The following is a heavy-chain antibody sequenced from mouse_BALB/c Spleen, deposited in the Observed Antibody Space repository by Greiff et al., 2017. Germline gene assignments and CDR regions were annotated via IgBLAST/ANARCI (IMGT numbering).Heavy chain of an antibody. CDR2: ILPGSGST. Sequence: QVQLKESGAELMKPGASVKISCKATGYTFSSYWIEWVKQRPGHGLEWIGEILPGSGSTNYNEKFKGKATFTADTSSNTAYMQLSSLTSEDSAVYYCARRGYDVAMDYWGQGTSVTVSS. D-gene: IGHD2-12*01. CDR3: ARRGYDVAMDY. CDR1: GYTFSSYW. J-gene: IGHJ4*01. V-gene: IGHV1-9*01.